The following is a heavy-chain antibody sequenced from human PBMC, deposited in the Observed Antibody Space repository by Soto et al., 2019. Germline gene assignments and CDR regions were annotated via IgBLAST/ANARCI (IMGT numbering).Heavy chain of an antibody. V-gene: IGHV3-9*01. D-gene: IGHD5-12*01. CDR2: ISCSGGRI. Sequence: EEHLVESGGGLVQPGGSLTLSCAASGFTFGDYAMHWVRQRPGKGLEAVSGISCSGGRIEYADSVKGRFTISSDTAKNSLYLQMNSLTAEDTAFYYGARGLGGYDTGRLATWGQGTLVTVSS. J-gene: IGHJ5*02. CDR3: ARGLGGYDTGRLAT. CDR1: GFTFGDYA.